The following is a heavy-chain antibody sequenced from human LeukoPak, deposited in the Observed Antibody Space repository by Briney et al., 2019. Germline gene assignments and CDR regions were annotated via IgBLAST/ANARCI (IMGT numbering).Heavy chain of an antibody. Sequence: ASLKVSCEASGYTFTGYNLHWVRQATGQGLEWMSWINPNSGDTYYTQTLQGRVTMSRDTSISTTYMDMSSLRAEDTAVYYCARGPYGTGSQFDFWGQGTMVTV. D-gene: IGHD3-10*01. CDR2: INPNSGDT. CDR1: GYTFTGYN. J-gene: IGHJ4*02. CDR3: ARGPYGTGSQFDF. V-gene: IGHV1-8*02.